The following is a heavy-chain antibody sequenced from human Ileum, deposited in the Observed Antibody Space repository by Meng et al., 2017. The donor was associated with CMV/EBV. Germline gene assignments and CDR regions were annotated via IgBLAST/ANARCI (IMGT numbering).Heavy chain of an antibody. D-gene: IGHD6-6*01. V-gene: IGHV1-69*05. CDR2: IIPIFGTA. J-gene: IGHJ6*02. Sequence: GTVSSYAISWVRQAPGQGLEWMGGIIPIFGTANYAQKFQGRVTITTDESTSTAYMELSSLRSEDTAVYYCARRHSSSPQYYYGMDVWGQGTTVTVSS. CDR1: GTVSSYA. CDR3: ARRHSSSPQYYYGMDV.